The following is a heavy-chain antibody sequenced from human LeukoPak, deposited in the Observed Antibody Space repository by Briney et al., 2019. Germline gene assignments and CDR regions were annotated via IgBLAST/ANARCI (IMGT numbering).Heavy chain of an antibody. Sequence: ASVKVSCKASGGTLSSYAISWVRQATGQGLGWMGWMNPNSGNTGYAQKFQGRVTMTRNTSISTPYMELSSLRSEDTAVYYCAVKNWFDPWGQGTLVTVTS. V-gene: IGHV1-8*02. CDR2: MNPNSGNT. J-gene: IGHJ5*02. CDR1: GGTLSSYA. CDR3: AVKNWFDP.